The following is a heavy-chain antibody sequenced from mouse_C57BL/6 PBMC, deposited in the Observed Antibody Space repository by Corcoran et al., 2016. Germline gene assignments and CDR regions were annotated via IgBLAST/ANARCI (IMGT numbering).Heavy chain of an antibody. J-gene: IGHJ2*01. CDR1: GYTFTTYG. V-gene: IGHV9-3*01. Sequence: QIQFVKIVPQLKKPGETVKNSCKASGYTFTTYGMSWVKQAPGKGYKWMGWINTYSGVPTYADDFKGRFAFSLETSASTAYLQINNLKNEDTATYFFASMITAYFDYWGQGTTLTVFS. D-gene: IGHD2-4*01. CDR3: ASMITAYFDY. CDR2: INTYSGVP.